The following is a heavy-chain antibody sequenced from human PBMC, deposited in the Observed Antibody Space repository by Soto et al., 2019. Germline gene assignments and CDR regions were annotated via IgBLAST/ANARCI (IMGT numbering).Heavy chain of an antibody. D-gene: IGHD2-15*01. V-gene: IGHV1-18*01. Sequence: QVQLVQSGAEVKKPGASVKVSSKASGYSFTTYGIAWVRQAPGQGLEWMGWISTYNGDTDYAQNLQGRVIMTTDTSTTTAYMELRTLRSDDTAVYYCAREGSRPYYYYGMDVWGQGTTASVSS. CDR2: ISTYNGDT. CDR3: AREGSRPYYYYGMDV. CDR1: GYSFTTYG. J-gene: IGHJ6*02.